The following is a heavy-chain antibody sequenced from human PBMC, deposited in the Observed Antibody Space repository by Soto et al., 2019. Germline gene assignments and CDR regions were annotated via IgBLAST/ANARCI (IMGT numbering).Heavy chain of an antibody. CDR2: IYWDDDE. CDR3: AHSRNLITGDAQVGDFDY. V-gene: IGHV2-5*02. CDR1: GFSLTTDGEG. D-gene: IGHD1-26*01. Sequence: QITLKESGPTLVKSTQPLTLTCTFSGFSLTTDGEGVGWVRQSPGEALEWLALIYWDDDERYSPSLKTRLTNAKDISRNQVVLVMTSMEPVDTGTYYCAHSRNLITGDAQVGDFDYWGQGT. J-gene: IGHJ4*02.